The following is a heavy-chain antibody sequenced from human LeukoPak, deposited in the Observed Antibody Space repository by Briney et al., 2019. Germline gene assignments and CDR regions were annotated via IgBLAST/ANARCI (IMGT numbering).Heavy chain of an antibody. CDR3: ARAAGNYYYYYGMDV. J-gene: IGHJ6*02. D-gene: IGHD6-19*01. CDR1: GFTFSSYA. Sequence: GGSLRLSCAASGFTFSSYAMSWVRQAPGKGLEWVSSISGSGGSTYYADSVKGRFTISRDNSKNTLYLQMNSLRAEDTAVYYCARAAGNYYYYYGMDVWAQGTTVTVS. V-gene: IGHV3-23*01. CDR2: ISGSGGST.